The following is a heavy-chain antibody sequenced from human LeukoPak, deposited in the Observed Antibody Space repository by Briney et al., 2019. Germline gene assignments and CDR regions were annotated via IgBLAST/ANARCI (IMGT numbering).Heavy chain of an antibody. Sequence: GGSLRLSCAASGFSFGSYAMNWIRQAPGKGLEWVSGISGSGSSTYYADSVKGRFAIFRDNSKSTLYLQMNSLRAEDTAVYYCAKRHLWFGELLYPFDYWGQGTLVTVSS. V-gene: IGHV3-23*01. CDR3: AKRHLWFGELLYPFDY. CDR2: ISGSGSST. J-gene: IGHJ4*02. D-gene: IGHD3-10*01. CDR1: GFSFGSYA.